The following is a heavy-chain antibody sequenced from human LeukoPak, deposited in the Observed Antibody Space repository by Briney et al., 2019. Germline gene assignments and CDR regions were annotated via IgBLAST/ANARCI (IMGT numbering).Heavy chain of an antibody. D-gene: IGHD6-19*01. CDR3: AKDSSGWTLPNWYFDL. Sequence: GGSLRLSCAASGFTFSSYAMSWVHQAPGKGLEWVSAISGSGGSTYYADSVKGRFTISRDNSKNTLYLQMNSLRAEDTAVYYCAKDSSGWTLPNWYFDLWGRGTLVTVSS. CDR2: ISGSGGST. V-gene: IGHV3-23*01. J-gene: IGHJ2*01. CDR1: GFTFSSYA.